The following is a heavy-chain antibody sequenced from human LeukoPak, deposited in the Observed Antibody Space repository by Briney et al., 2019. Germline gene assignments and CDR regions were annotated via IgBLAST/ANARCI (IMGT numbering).Heavy chain of an antibody. CDR3: ARVADIVVVTATLDY. CDR1: GGTFSSYA. Sequence: ASVKVSCKASGGTFSSYAISWVRQAPGQGLEWMGWISAYNGNTNYAQKLQGRVTMTTDTSTSTAYMELRSLRSDDTAVYYCARVADIVVVTATLDYWGQGTLVTVSS. J-gene: IGHJ4*02. V-gene: IGHV1-18*01. D-gene: IGHD2-21*02. CDR2: ISAYNGNT.